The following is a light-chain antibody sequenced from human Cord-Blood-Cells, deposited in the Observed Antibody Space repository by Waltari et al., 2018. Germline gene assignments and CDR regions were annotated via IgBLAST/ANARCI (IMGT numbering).Light chain of an antibody. V-gene: IGKV1-5*01. CDR3: QQYNSPFT. CDR1: QRISSW. Sequence: DIQMTQSPSTLSASVGDRVTITCRASQRISSWLAWYQQKPGKAPKLLIYDASRLESGVPSRFSGSGSGTEFTLTISSLQPDDFATYYCQQYNSPFTFGPGTKVDIK. J-gene: IGKJ3*01. CDR2: DAS.